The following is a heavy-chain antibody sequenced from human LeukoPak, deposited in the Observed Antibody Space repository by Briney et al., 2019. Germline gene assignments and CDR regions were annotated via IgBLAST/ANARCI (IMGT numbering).Heavy chain of an antibody. Sequence: SETLSLTCTVSGGFINSYYWSWIRQPAGKGLEWVGRIYIGGSTHYTPSLTSRVTISAATSKHQIFRKLTSVTGADTAGTYFSGESNSTYYLDAFDMWGQGTMVTVSS. D-gene: IGHD2/OR15-2a*01. CDR2: IYIGGST. J-gene: IGHJ3*02. CDR3: SGESNSTYYLDAFDM. V-gene: IGHV4-4*07. CDR1: GGFINSYY.